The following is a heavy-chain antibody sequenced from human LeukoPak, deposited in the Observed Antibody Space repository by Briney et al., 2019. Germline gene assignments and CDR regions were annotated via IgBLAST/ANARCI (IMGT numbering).Heavy chain of an antibody. CDR1: GGSVSSNSAI. J-gene: IGHJ4*02. CDR3: TRGLLKEGFDY. D-gene: IGHD2/OR15-2a*01. CDR2: TYYRSKWYN. Sequence: SQTLSLTCAISGGSVSSNSAIWNWMRQSPPRGLEWLGRTYYRSKWYNDYAVSVKSRISINPDTSKNQFSLQLNSVTPEDTAVYYCTRGLLKEGFDYWGQGTLVTVSP. V-gene: IGHV6-1*01.